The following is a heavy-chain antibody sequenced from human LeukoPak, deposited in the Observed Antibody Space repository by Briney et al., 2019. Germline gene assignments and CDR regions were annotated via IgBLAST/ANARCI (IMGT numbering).Heavy chain of an antibody. CDR2: INPDSGCT. J-gene: IGHJ4*02. CDR1: GYTFTAYY. D-gene: IGHD3-10*01. CDR3: ARITMIRGVKDPY. Sequence: ASDKVSCKASGYTFTAYYMHWVRQDPGQGLEWLGWINPDSGCTKHAQKLQGRVTMTRDTSISTAYMELSRLRSDDTAVYYCARITMIRGVKDPYWGQGTLVTVSS. V-gene: IGHV1-2*02.